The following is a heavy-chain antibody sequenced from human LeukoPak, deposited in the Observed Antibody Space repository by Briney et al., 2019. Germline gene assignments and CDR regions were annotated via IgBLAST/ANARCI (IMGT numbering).Heavy chain of an antibody. CDR3: ARGRHPGPTWISEY. Sequence: ASVKVSCKATEYTFTSYDINWVRQATGQGLEWMGWMNPNSGNTGYAQKFQGRVTMTRNTSISTAYMELSSLTFEDTAVYYCARGRHPGPTWISEYWGQGTLVTVSS. D-gene: IGHD5-12*01. CDR1: EYTFTSYD. V-gene: IGHV1-8*01. J-gene: IGHJ4*02. CDR2: MNPNSGNT.